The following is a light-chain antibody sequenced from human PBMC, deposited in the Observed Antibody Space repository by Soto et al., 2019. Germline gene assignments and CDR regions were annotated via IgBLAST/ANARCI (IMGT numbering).Light chain of an antibody. V-gene: IGLV2-8*01. CDR2: EVT. CDR1: SSDVGGYDY. J-gene: IGLJ1*01. Sequence: QSALAQPPSASGSPGQSVTISCTGTSSDVGGYDYVSWYQQHPGKAPKLMIYEVTKRPLGVPDRFSGSKSGNTAPLTVSGLQAEDEADYYCSSYAGSDNPYVFGTGTKVTVL. CDR3: SSYAGSDNPYV.